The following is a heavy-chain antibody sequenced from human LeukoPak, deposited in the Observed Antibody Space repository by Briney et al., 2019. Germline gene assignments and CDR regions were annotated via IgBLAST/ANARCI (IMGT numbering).Heavy chain of an antibody. J-gene: IGHJ4*02. CDR1: GYTFTGYY. V-gene: IGHV1-2*02. Sequence: ASVKVSCKASGYTFTGYYMHWARQAPGQGLEWMGWINPNSGGTNYAQKFQGRVTMTRDTSISTAYMELSRLRSDDTAVYYCARGPYMGIGFQDYWGQGTLVTVSS. CDR2: INPNSGGT. CDR3: ARGPYMGIGFQDY. D-gene: IGHD2-21*01.